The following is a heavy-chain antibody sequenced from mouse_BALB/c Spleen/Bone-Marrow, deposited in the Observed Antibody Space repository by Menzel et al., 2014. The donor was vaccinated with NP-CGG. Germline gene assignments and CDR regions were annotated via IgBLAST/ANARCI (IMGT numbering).Heavy chain of an antibody. CDR2: IWGDGST. V-gene: IGHV2-6-7*01. CDR3: ARDSFLITRALDY. Sequence: QVQLQQSGPGLVAPSQSLSITCTVSGLSLTGYGVSWVRQPPGKGLEWLGMIWGDGSTDYNSALKSRLSISKDNSKSQVFLKMNSLQTDDTARYYCARDSFLITRALDYWGQGTSVTVSS. CDR1: GLSLTGYG. D-gene: IGHD2-4*01. J-gene: IGHJ4*01.